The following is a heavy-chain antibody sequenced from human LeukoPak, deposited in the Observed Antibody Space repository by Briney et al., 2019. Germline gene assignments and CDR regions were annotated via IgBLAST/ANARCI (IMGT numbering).Heavy chain of an antibody. Sequence: SETLSLTCTVSGGSISSYHWSWIRQSPGKGLECIRYIHYTGSTNYNPSLKSRVTISVETSKNQFSLKLKSVTAADTAVYYCARGGYYGSGNDFRFDPWGQGTLVTVSS. V-gene: IGHV4-59*01. J-gene: IGHJ5*02. CDR3: ARGGYYGSGNDFRFDP. CDR2: IHYTGST. CDR1: GGSISSYH. D-gene: IGHD3-10*01.